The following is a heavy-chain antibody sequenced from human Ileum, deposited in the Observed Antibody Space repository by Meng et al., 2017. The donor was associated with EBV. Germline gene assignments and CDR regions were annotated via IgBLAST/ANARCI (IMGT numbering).Heavy chain of an antibody. CDR2: INTNTGNP. CDR3: ARLYCSGGSCYTIDY. Sequence: QVQLVQSGSELKKPGASVKVSCXAYGYTFTSYAMKWVRQAPGQGLEWMGWINTNTGNPTYAQGFTGRFVFSLDTSVSTAYLQISSLKAADTAVYYCARLYCSGGSCYTIDYWGQGTLVTVSS. V-gene: IGHV7-4-1*02. J-gene: IGHJ4*02. CDR1: GYTFTSYA. D-gene: IGHD2-15*01.